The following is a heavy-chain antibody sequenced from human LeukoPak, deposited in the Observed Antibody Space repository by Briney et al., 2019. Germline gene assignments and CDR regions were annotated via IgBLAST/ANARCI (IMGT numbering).Heavy chain of an antibody. CDR2: IYYSGST. CDR3: ARGPGGGSYSDAFDI. Sequence: SETLSLTCTVSGGSISSYYWSWIRQPPGKGLEWIAYIYYSGSTSYNPSLKSRVTISTNTSKKQFSLKLSSVTAADTAVYYYARGPGGGSYSDAFDIWGQGTMVTVSS. D-gene: IGHD1-26*01. V-gene: IGHV4-59*01. CDR1: GGSISSYY. J-gene: IGHJ3*02.